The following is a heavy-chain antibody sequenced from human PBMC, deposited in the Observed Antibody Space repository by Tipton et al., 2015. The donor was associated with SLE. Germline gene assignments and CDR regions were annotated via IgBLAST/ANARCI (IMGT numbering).Heavy chain of an antibody. CDR3: ARDYASRPNWFDP. CDR1: GGSISRSSYY. Sequence: TLSLTCTVSGGSISRSSYYWVWIRQPAGKGLEWIGRIYTSGSTNYNPSLKSRVTISVDTSKNQFSLKLSSVTAADTAVYYCARDYASRPNWFDPWGQGTLVTVSS. CDR2: IYTSGST. V-gene: IGHV4-61*02. D-gene: IGHD3-16*01. J-gene: IGHJ5*02.